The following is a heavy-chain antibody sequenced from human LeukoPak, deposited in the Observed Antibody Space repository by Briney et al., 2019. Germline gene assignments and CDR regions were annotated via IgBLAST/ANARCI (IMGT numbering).Heavy chain of an antibody. J-gene: IGHJ3*02. D-gene: IGHD3-22*01. CDR1: GYTFTSYY. CDR2: INPSGDSP. V-gene: IGHV1-46*01. CDR3: ARDPYYYDSSGYYINAFDT. Sequence: ASVKVSCKASGYTFTSYYMHWVRQAPGQGLEWMGMINPSGDSPSYAQKFQGRVTMTRDTSTSTVYMELSSLRSEDTAVYYCARDPYYYDSSGYYINAFDTWGQGTMVTVSS.